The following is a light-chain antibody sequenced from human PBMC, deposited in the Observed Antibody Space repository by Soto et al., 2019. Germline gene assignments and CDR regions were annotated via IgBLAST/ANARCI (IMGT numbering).Light chain of an antibody. Sequence: DIVMTQSPLSLPVTHGEPASISCRSSQSLLHSNGYNYLDLYLQKPGQSPQLLIYLGSNRASGVPDRFSGSGSGTDFTLKISRVEAEDVGVYYCVQALQTLLTFGGGTKVEIK. V-gene: IGKV2-28*01. CDR1: QSLLHSNGYNY. CDR3: VQALQTLLT. CDR2: LGS. J-gene: IGKJ4*01.